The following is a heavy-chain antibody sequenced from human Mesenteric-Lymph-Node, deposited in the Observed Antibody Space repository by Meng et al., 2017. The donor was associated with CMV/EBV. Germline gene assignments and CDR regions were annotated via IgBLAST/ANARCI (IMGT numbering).Heavy chain of an antibody. Sequence: GESLKISCAASGFTFSTYAMHWVRQAPGKGLEWVAVISYDGSNKYYADSVKGRFIISRDNAKNTLYLQVNSLRAEDTAMYYCVRDLYYDFWSGYSSWGQGTLVTVSS. CDR2: ISYDGSNK. J-gene: IGHJ4*02. CDR3: VRDLYYDFWSGYSS. D-gene: IGHD3-3*01. CDR1: GFTFSTYA. V-gene: IGHV3-30*04.